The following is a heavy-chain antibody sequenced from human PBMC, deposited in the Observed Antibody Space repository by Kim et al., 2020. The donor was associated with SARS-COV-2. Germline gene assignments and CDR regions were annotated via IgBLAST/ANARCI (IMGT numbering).Heavy chain of an antibody. CDR1: GFTFDDYA. Sequence: GGSLRLSCAASGFTFDDYAMHWVRQAPGKGLEWVSLISWDGGSTYYADSVKGRFTIYRDNSKNSLYLQMNSLRAEDTALYYCAKDSRAAAGDYYYGMDVWGQGTTVTVSS. D-gene: IGHD6-13*01. V-gene: IGHV3-43D*03. CDR2: ISWDGGST. CDR3: AKDSRAAAGDYYYGMDV. J-gene: IGHJ6*02.